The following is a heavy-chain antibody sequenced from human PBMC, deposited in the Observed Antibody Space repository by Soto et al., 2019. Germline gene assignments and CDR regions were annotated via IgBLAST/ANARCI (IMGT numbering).Heavy chain of an antibody. Sequence: GGSLRLSCAASGFTVSSNYMSWVRQAPGKGLEWVSVIYSGGSTYYADSVKGRFTISRDNSKNTLYLQMNGLRAEDTAVYYCARFGGIVVVVAAPYYMDVWGKGTTVTVSS. CDR3: ARFGGIVVVVAAPYYMDV. CDR2: IYSGGST. J-gene: IGHJ6*03. V-gene: IGHV3-66*01. CDR1: GFTVSSNY. D-gene: IGHD2-15*01.